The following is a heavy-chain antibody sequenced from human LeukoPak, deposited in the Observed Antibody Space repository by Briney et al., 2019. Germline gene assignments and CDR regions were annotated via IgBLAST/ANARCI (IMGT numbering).Heavy chain of an antibody. CDR1: GYSISSGYY. D-gene: IGHD5-18*01. Sequence: PSETLSLTCTVSGYSISSGYYWGWIRQPPGKGLEWIGSIYHSGSTYYNPSLKSRVTISVDTSKNQFSLKLSSVTAADTAVYYCARVVGDTAMVPPYEYFQHWGQGTLVTVSS. CDR3: ARVVGDTAMVPPYEYFQH. J-gene: IGHJ1*01. V-gene: IGHV4-38-2*02. CDR2: IYHSGST.